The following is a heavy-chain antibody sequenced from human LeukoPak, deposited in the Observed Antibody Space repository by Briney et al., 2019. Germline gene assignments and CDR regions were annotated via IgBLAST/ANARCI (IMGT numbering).Heavy chain of an antibody. CDR1: GGSISSYY. Sequence: SETLSLTCTVSGGSISSYYWSWIRQPPGKGLEWIGYIYTSGSTNYNPSLKSRVTISVDTSKNQFSLKLSSVTAADTAVYYCARHHRYGGNMNWFDPWGQGTLVTVSS. J-gene: IGHJ5*02. V-gene: IGHV4-4*09. CDR2: IYTSGST. D-gene: IGHD4-23*01. CDR3: ARHHRYGGNMNWFDP.